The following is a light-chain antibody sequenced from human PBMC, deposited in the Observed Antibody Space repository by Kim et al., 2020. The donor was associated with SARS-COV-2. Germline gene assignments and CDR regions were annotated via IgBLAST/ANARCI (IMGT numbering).Light chain of an antibody. V-gene: IGLV1-44*01. CDR2: GNK. CDR3: AAWDDSLNVVV. CDR1: SSNIGSNT. Sequence: GQRVTVSCSGSSSNIGSNTVNWYQQFPRTAPRLLMFGNKQRPSEVPDRFSGSKSGTSASLAISGLQSEDEADYYCAAWDDSLNVVVFGGGTQLTVL. J-gene: IGLJ3*02.